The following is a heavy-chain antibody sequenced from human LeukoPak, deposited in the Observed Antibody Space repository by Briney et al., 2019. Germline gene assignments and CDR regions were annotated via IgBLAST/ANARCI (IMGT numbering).Heavy chain of an antibody. CDR2: INPNSGGT. J-gene: IGHJ5*02. Sequence: ASVKVSCKASGYTFTDYYLHWVRQAPGQGLEWMGWINPNSGGTIYAQKFQGRVTMTRDTSISTAHMELSRLRSDDTAVYYCARSDYLNWFDPWGQGTLVAVSS. D-gene: IGHD3-16*01. CDR3: ARSDYLNWFDP. CDR1: GYTFTDYY. V-gene: IGHV1-2*02.